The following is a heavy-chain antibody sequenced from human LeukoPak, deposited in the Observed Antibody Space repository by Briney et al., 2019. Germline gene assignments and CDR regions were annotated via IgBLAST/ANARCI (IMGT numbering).Heavy chain of an antibody. CDR1: GFTVSTYY. CDR2: IYSGGST. D-gene: IGHD2-8*01. CDR3: ARGLRYCTSTACLLPFDY. V-gene: IGHV3-53*01. Sequence: GGSLRLSCAASGFTVSTYYMTWVRQAPGKGLECVSVIYSGGSTYYADSVKGRFTVSRDNSKNTLYLQMNSLRAEDTAMYYCARGLRYCTSTACLLPFDYWGRGTLVTVSS. J-gene: IGHJ4*02.